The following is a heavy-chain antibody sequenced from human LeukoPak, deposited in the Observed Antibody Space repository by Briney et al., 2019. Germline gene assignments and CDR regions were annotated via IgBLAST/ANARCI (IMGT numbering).Heavy chain of an antibody. J-gene: IGHJ4*02. CDR3: AADYYDTNVYGVY. Sequence: GGSLRLSCVASGFTFGRFWMTWVRQAPGKGLEWVANINQNGNETYYVDSVKGRFTISRDNARQSLYLQMNSLRAEDTAVYYCAADYYDTNVYGVYWGQGSLVTVSS. CDR1: GFTFGRFW. CDR2: INQNGNET. D-gene: IGHD3-22*01. V-gene: IGHV3-7*01.